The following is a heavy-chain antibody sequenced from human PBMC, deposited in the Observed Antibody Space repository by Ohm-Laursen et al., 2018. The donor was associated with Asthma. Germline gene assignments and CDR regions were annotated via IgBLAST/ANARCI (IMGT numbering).Heavy chain of an antibody. CDR3: ARDSGEMATIPLGY. J-gene: IGHJ4*02. V-gene: IGHV3-30*03. CDR1: GFTFSSYG. D-gene: IGHD5-24*01. Sequence: SLRLSCTASGFTFSSYGMHWVRQAPGKGLEWVAVISYDGSNKYYADSVKGRFTISRDNSKNTLYLQMNSLRSEDTAVYYCARDSGEMATIPLGYWGQGTLVTVSS. CDR2: ISYDGSNK.